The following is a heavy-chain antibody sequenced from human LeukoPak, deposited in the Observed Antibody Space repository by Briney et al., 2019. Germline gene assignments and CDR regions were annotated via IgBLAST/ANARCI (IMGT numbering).Heavy chain of an antibody. CDR3: AEEQEGRRAAFDY. Sequence: PGGSQRLSCAASGIIFSTSDMHWVRQAPGEGLEWVAFIRFDGNEKYYADSVKGRFIISRDNSKNTLYLQMSSLRAEDTAVYYCAEEQEGRRAAFDYWGQGTLVTVSS. D-gene: IGHD2-15*01. CDR2: IRFDGNEK. V-gene: IGHV3-30*02. J-gene: IGHJ4*02. CDR1: GIIFSTSD.